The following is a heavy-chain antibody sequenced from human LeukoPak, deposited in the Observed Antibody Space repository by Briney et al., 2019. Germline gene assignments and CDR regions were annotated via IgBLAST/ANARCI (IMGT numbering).Heavy chain of an antibody. CDR1: GSTFSSYA. D-gene: IGHD5-18*01. Sequence: GGSLRLSCSASGSTFSSYAMHWVRQAPGKGLEYVSAISSNGGSTYYADSVKGRFTISRDNSKNTLYLQMSSLRAEDTAVYYCVKDGDTAIVTFDYWGQGTLVTVSS. CDR2: ISSNGGST. V-gene: IGHV3-64D*06. J-gene: IGHJ4*02. CDR3: VKDGDTAIVTFDY.